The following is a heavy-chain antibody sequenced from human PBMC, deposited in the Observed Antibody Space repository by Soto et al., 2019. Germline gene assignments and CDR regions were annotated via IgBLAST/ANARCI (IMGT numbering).Heavy chain of an antibody. V-gene: IGHV3-30*18. Sequence: GGSLRLSCAASGFTFSSYGMHWVRQAPGKGLEWVAVISYDGSNKYYADSVKGRFTISRDNSKNTLYLQMNSLRAEDTAVYYCAKDIAVAGTALGRFGMDVWGQGTTVTVSS. CDR1: GFTFSSYG. J-gene: IGHJ6*02. CDR2: ISYDGSNK. D-gene: IGHD6-19*01. CDR3: AKDIAVAGTALGRFGMDV.